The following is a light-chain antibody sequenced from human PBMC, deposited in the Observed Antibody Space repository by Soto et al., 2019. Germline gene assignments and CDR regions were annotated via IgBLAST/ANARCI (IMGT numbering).Light chain of an antibody. CDR3: QQRSNWPPL. V-gene: IGKV3D-20*02. CDR2: GAS. Sequence: EIVLTQSPGTLSLSPGERATLSCRASQSASNNYLAWYQQKPGQAPRLLIYGASNRATGIPDRFSGSGSGTDFTLTISSLEPEDFAVYYCQQRSNWPPLFGQGTRLEIK. J-gene: IGKJ5*01. CDR1: QSASNNY.